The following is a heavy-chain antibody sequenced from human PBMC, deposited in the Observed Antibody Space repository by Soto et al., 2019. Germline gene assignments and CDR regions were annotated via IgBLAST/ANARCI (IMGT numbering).Heavy chain of an antibody. D-gene: IGHD3-9*01. J-gene: IGHJ6*02. V-gene: IGHV5-51*01. CDR1: GYSFTSYW. CDR2: IYSGDSNT. Sequence: GESLKISCKGSGYSFTSYWIGWVRQMPGKGLEWMGVIYSGDSNTRYSPSFQGQVTISADKSINTAYLQWSSLRASDTAMYYCARLLTYYDILTGSPAPYYYYGMDVWGQGTTVTVSS. CDR3: ARLLTYYDILTGSPAPYYYYGMDV.